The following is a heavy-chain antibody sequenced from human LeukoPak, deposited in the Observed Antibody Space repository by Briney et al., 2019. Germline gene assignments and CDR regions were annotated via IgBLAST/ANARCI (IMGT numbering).Heavy chain of an antibody. CDR3: AKDKYYDSTYGMDV. V-gene: IGHV3-9*01. Sequence: GGSLRLSCAASGFTFDDYAMHWVRQAPGKGLEWVSGISWNSGSIGYADSVKGRFTISRDNAKNSLYLQMNSLRAADTALYYCAKDKYYDSTYGMDVWGQGTTVTVSS. D-gene: IGHD3-3*01. J-gene: IGHJ6*02. CDR1: GFTFDDYA. CDR2: ISWNSGSI.